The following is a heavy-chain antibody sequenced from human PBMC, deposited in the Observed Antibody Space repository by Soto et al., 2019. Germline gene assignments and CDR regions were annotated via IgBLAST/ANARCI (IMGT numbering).Heavy chain of an antibody. J-gene: IGHJ3*02. Sequence: ASVKVSCKASGYTFTGYYMHWVRQAPGHGLEWMGWINPNSGGTNYAQKFQGWVTMTRDTSISTAYMELSRLRSDDTAVYYCARNAYDGREDDAFDIWGQGTMVTVSS. CDR1: GYTFTGYY. D-gene: IGHD3-22*01. V-gene: IGHV1-2*04. CDR3: ARNAYDGREDDAFDI. CDR2: INPNSGGT.